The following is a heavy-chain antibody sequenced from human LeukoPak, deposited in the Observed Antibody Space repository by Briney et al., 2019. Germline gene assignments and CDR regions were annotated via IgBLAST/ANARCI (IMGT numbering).Heavy chain of an antibody. CDR1: GGSISNYY. CDR3: ARLITGTIHYYGMDV. V-gene: IGHV4-59*01. J-gene: IGHJ6*02. Sequence: SETLSLTCTVSGGSISNYYWSWIRQPPGKGLEWIEYISYSGSTNYNPSLQSRVTISIDTSKNQFSLILSSVTAADTAVYYCARLITGTIHYYGMDVWGQGTTVTVSS. CDR2: ISYSGST. D-gene: IGHD1-20*01.